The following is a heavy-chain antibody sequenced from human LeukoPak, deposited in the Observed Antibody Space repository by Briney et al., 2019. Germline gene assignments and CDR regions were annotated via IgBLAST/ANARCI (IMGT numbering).Heavy chain of an antibody. CDR3: ARDSMITFGGVLNGFDP. Sequence: GASVTVSCTASGYTFTGYYMYWVRQAPGPGLEWMGWIYPNSGGTNYAQKFQGRVTMTRDTSISTAYMELSRLRSDDTAVYYCARDSMITFGGVLNGFDPWCQGTLVTVSS. CDR2: IYPNSGGT. J-gene: IGHJ5*02. CDR1: GYTFTGYY. D-gene: IGHD3-16*01. V-gene: IGHV1-2*02.